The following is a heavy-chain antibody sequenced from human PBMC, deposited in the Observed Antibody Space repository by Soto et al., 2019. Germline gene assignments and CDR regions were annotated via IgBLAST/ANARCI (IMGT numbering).Heavy chain of an antibody. D-gene: IGHD2-21*01. V-gene: IGHV4-61*01. CDR2: IYYSGST. CDR1: GGSVSSGSYY. Sequence: QVQLQESGPGLVKPSETLSLTCTVSGGSVSSGSYYWSWILQPPGEGLEWIGYIYYSGSTNYDPSLKSRVTISVDTSKNQFSLKLSSVTAADTAVYYCARGSPEPHIWFDPWGQGTLVTVSS. CDR3: ARGSPEPHIWFDP. J-gene: IGHJ5*02.